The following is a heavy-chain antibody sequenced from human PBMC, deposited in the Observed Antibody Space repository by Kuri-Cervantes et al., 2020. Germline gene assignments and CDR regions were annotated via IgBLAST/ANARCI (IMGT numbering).Heavy chain of an antibody. CDR1: GYTFTSYY. CDR2: INPSGGST. V-gene: IGHV1-46*01. J-gene: IGHJ4*02. D-gene: IGHD4-11*01. CDR3: AKGLNDYSYFDY. Sequence: ASVKVSCKASGYTFTSYYMHWVRQAPGQGLEWMGIINPSGGSTSYVQKFQGRVTITADESTSTAYMELSSLRSEDTAVYYCAKGLNDYSYFDYWGQGTLVTVSS.